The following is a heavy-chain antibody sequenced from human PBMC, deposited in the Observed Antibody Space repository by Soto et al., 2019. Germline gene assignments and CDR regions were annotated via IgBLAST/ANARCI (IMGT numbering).Heavy chain of an antibody. J-gene: IGHJ4*02. V-gene: IGHV3-33*01. CDR3: ERDKGVLIFDY. CDR2: IWYDGSNK. CDR1: GFTFSSYG. Sequence: QVQLVESGGGVVQPGRSLRLSCAASGFTFSSYGMHWVRQAPGKGLEWVAVIWYDGSNKYYADSVKGRFTISRDNSKNTLYLQMNSLRAEDTAVYYCERDKGVLIFDYWGQGTLVTVSS.